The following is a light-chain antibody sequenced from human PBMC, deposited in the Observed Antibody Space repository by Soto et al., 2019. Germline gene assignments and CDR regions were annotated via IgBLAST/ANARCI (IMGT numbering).Light chain of an antibody. CDR1: SSDVGGYNY. CDR2: NVN. CDR3: SSYTSISTVV. Sequence: QSVLTQPASVSGSPGQSITISCIGTSSDVGGYNYVSWYQQHPDKAPKLVIYNVNNRPSGVSDRFSGSKSGNTASLIISGLQAEEEADYYCSSYTSISTVVFGGGTKLTVL. J-gene: IGLJ2*01. V-gene: IGLV2-14*01.